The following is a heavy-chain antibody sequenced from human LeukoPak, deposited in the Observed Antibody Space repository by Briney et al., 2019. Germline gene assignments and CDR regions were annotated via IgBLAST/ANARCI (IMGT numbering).Heavy chain of an antibody. CDR1: GFTFRNYW. CDR3: ATWGYDAFDI. V-gene: IGHV3-48*01. D-gene: IGHD7-27*01. Sequence: GGSLRLSCAASGFTFRNYWMSWVRQAPGKGLEWVSYISSSSSTIYYADSVKGRFTISRDNAKNSLYLQMNSLRAEDTAVYYCATWGYDAFDIWGQGTMVTVSS. J-gene: IGHJ3*02. CDR2: ISSSSSTI.